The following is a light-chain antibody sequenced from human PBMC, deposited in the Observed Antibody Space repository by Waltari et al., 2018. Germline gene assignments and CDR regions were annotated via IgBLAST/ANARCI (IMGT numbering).Light chain of an antibody. CDR2: SNN. CDR3: ASWDDGLSGLI. V-gene: IGLV1-47*02. J-gene: IGLJ2*01. CDR1: NSNIGRNY. Sequence: QSVVTQPPSASGTPGQSVTISCSGTNSNIGRNYVYWYQQFPGMAPKLLLYSNNRRPSGTPDRFSGPKAGTSASLAINGLRSEDEAHYYCASWDDGLSGLIFGGGTELTV.